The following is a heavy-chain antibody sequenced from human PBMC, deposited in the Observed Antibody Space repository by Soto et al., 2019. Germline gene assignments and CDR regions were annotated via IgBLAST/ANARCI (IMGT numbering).Heavy chain of an antibody. Sequence: QVQLVQSGAEVKKPGSSVKVSCKASGGTFSSYAISWVRQAPGQGLEWMGGIIPIFGTANYAQKFQGRVTITADESTITAYMELSSLRSEDTAVYYCARDAAITMVRGVPDYYYYYGMDVWGQGTTVTVAS. CDR3: ARDAAITMVRGVPDYYYYYGMDV. D-gene: IGHD3-10*01. CDR2: IIPIFGTA. J-gene: IGHJ6*02. CDR1: GGTFSSYA. V-gene: IGHV1-69*01.